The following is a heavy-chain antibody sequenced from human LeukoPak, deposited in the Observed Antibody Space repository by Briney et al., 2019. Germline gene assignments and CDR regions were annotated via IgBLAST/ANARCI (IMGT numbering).Heavy chain of an antibody. D-gene: IGHD1-26*01. Sequence: ASVRVSCQASGYTFTAYYIHWVRQAPGHGLEWMGWVNPTSGDTNYAQKFQGRVTMTRDTSISTAYMELRRLRSDDTAVFYCARDLAMYSPDLDYWGQGTLVTVSS. CDR3: ARDLAMYSPDLDY. CDR1: GYTFTAYY. J-gene: IGHJ4*02. V-gene: IGHV1-2*02. CDR2: VNPTSGDT.